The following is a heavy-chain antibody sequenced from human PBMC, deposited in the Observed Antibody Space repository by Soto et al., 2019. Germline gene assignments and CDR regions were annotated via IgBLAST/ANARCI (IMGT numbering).Heavy chain of an antibody. J-gene: IGHJ4*02. D-gene: IGHD6-19*01. CDR2: ISGTGRST. Sequence: EVKVWESGGGLVQPGGSLRLSCEASGFTFSNCAMSWVRQAPGKGLEWVSGISGTGRSTFYADSVKDRFTISRDNLKNIVFLQMNSLRAEDTAVYYCAKGNTRGWYFFDYWGQGTLVTVSS. CDR3: AKGNTRGWYFFDY. V-gene: IGHV3-23*01. CDR1: GFTFSNCA.